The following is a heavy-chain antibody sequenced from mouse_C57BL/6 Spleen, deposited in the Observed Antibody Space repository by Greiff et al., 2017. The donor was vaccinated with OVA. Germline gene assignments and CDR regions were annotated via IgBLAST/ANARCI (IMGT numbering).Heavy chain of an antibody. J-gene: IGHJ4*01. D-gene: IGHD2-4*01. CDR3: TRGGRLRDAMDY. Sequence: VQLQQSGAELVRPGASVTLSCRASGYTFTDYEMHWVKQTPVHGLEWIGAIDPETGGTAYNQKFKGKAILTADKSSSTAYMELRSLTSEDSAVYYCTRGGRLRDAMDYWGQGTSVTVSS. CDR2: IDPETGGT. CDR1: GYTFTDYE. V-gene: IGHV1-15*01.